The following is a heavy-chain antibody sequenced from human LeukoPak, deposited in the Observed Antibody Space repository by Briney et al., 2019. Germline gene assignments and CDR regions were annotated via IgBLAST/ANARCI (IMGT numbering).Heavy chain of an antibody. CDR3: AKERTQTTSFDY. D-gene: IGHD2/OR15-2a*01. J-gene: IGHJ4*02. CDR1: GFTFSTYA. CDR2: ISGSGGST. V-gene: IGHV3-23*01. Sequence: GGSLRLSCAASGFTFSTYAMGWVRQAPGKGLERVSVISGSGGSTYYADSVKGRFTISRDNSKNTLYLQMNSLRAEDTAVYYCAKERTQTTSFDYWGQGTLVTVSS.